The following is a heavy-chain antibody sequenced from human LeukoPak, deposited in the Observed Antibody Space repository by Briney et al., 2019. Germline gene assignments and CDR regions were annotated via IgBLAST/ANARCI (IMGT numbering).Heavy chain of an antibody. CDR1: GFTFSSYS. CDR3: ARDWRFGDFWSGYSSPWEVNY. Sequence: PGGSLRLSCAASGFTFSSYSMNWVRQAPGKGLEWVSSISSSSSYIYYADSVKGRFTISRDNAKNSLYLQMNSLRAEDTAVYYCARDWRFGDFWSGYSSPWEVNYWGQGTLVTVSS. CDR2: ISSSSSYI. D-gene: IGHD3-3*01. J-gene: IGHJ4*02. V-gene: IGHV3-21*01.